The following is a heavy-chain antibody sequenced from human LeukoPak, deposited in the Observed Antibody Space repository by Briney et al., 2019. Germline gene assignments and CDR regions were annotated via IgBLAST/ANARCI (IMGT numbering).Heavy chain of an antibody. Sequence: ASVKVSCKASGYTFTSYGISWVRQAPGQGLEWMGRIIPILGIANYAQKFQGRVTITADKSTSTAYMELSSLRSEDTAVYYCALYGSGSYADAFDIWGQGTMVTVSS. CDR1: GYTFTSYG. CDR2: IIPILGIA. D-gene: IGHD3-10*01. J-gene: IGHJ3*02. V-gene: IGHV1-69*04. CDR3: ALYGSGSYADAFDI.